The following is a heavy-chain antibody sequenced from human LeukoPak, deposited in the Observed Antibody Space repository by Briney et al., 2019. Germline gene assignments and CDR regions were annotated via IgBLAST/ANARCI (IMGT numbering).Heavy chain of an antibody. J-gene: IGHJ6*03. CDR1: GGSISSYY. CDR2: IYYSGST. Sequence: SETLSLTCTVSGGSISSYYWSWIRQPPGKGMEWIGYIYYSGSTSYNPSLKSRVTISVDTSKNQFSLKLSSVTAADTAVYYCARASIVATIKSYYYYYMDVWGKGTTVTVSS. D-gene: IGHD5-12*01. CDR3: ARASIVATIKSYYYYYMDV. V-gene: IGHV4-59*01.